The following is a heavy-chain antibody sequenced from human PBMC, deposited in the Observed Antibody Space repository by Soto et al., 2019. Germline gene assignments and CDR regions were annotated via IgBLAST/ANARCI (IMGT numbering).Heavy chain of an antibody. CDR1: GGSISSYY. D-gene: IGHD3-22*01. CDR3: AKQRGGSVISGYRVRGFDP. CDR2: IYYSGST. Sequence: SETLSLTCTVSGGSISSYYWSWIRQPPGKGLEWIGYIYYSGSTNYNPSLKSRVTISVDTSKNQFSLKLSSVTAADTAVYYCAKQRGGSVISGYRVRGFDPCCQGPLVTDS. V-gene: IGHV4-59*01. J-gene: IGHJ5*02.